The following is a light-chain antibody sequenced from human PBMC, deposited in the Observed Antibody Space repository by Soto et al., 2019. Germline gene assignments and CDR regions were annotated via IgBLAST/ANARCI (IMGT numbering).Light chain of an antibody. Sequence: EIVLTQSPGTLSLSPGERATLSCRASQSVSSRYLAWYQQKPGQAPRLLIYGASSRATGIPDRFSGSGSGTDFTLTISRLEPEDFALYYGQQCGGSHLFTFGRGTKVDIK. V-gene: IGKV3-20*01. J-gene: IGKJ3*01. CDR3: QQCGGSHLFT. CDR2: GAS. CDR1: QSVSSRY.